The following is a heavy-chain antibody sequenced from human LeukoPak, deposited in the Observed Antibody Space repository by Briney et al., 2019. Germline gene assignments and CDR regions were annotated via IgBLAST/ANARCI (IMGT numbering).Heavy chain of an antibody. J-gene: IGHJ6*03. Sequence: PGGSLRLSCAASGFTFSSYSMNWVRQAPGKGLEWVSYISSSSSTIYYADSVKGRFTISRDNAKNSLYLQMNSLRAEDTALYYCARGVAHYDFWSGYYSDYYYYYMDVWGKGTTVTVSS. V-gene: IGHV3-48*04. D-gene: IGHD3-3*01. CDR2: ISSSSSTI. CDR3: ARGVAHYDFWSGYYSDYYYYYMDV. CDR1: GFTFSSYS.